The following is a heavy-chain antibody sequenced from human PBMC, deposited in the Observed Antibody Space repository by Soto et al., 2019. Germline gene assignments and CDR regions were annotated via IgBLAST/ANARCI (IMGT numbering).Heavy chain of an antibody. D-gene: IGHD2-15*01. CDR3: GRGWHGGSYGMDV. Sequence: EVQLVESGGGLVQPGGSLRLSCAASGFTFSNYDMHWVRQVTGKGLEWVSGITTAGDTYYSGSVKGRFIISREKAKNSFYLQMNRLGAGDAAVYSCGRGWHGGSYGMDVWGQGTTVIVSS. CDR2: ITTAGDT. V-gene: IGHV3-13*01. CDR1: GFTFSNYD. J-gene: IGHJ6*02.